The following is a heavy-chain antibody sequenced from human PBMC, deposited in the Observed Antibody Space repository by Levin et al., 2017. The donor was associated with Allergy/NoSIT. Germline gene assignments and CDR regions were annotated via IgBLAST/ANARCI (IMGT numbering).Heavy chain of an antibody. D-gene: IGHD6-13*01. J-gene: IGHJ4*02. CDR1: GFTFSSYD. CDR2: IGTAGDT. CDR3: ARGGAAAGNGAFDY. V-gene: IGHV3-13*04. Sequence: GGSLRLSCAASGFTFSSYDMHWVRQATGKGLEWVSAIGTAGDTYYPGSVKGRFTISRENAKNSLYLQMNSLRAGDTAVYYCARGGAAAGNGAFDYWGQGTLVTVSS.